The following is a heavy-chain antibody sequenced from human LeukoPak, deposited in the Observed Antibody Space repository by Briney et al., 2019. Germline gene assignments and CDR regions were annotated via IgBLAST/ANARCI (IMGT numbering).Heavy chain of an antibody. J-gene: IGHJ4*02. CDR2: IRSDGYHT. D-gene: IGHD1-26*01. Sequence: PGGSLRLSCGASGFVFDHYDMHWVRQAPGKGLEWVAFIRSDGYHTYYTDSVKGRFIITRDNFKNTLYLQMNSLRLEDMAVYYCAKPSGSGVDYWGRGTRVTVSS. CDR1: GFVFDHYD. V-gene: IGHV3-30*02. CDR3: AKPSGSGVDY.